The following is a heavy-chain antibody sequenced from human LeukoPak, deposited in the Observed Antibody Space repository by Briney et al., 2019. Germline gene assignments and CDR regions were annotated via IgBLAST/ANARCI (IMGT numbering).Heavy chain of an antibody. D-gene: IGHD6-25*01. V-gene: IGHV4-59*08. J-gene: IGHJ4*02. CDR3: ARRSYSSGFYYFDY. CDR2: IYYSGST. CDR1: GGSITSYY. Sequence: PSETLSLTCTVSGGSITSYYWSWSRQSPGKGLEWIGYIYYSGSTNYNPSLKSRVTISVDTSKNQCSLKLSSVTAADTAVYYCARRSYSSGFYYFDYWGQGTLVTVSS.